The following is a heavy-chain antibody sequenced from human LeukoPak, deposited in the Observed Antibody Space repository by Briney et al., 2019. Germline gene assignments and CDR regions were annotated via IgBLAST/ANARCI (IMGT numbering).Heavy chain of an antibody. CDR1: GFTFDDYT. D-gene: IGHD3-10*01. CDR3: AKDTVRGVMDY. Sequence: GGSLRLSCAASGFTFDDYTMHWVRQAPGKGLEWVSLISWDGGSTYYTDSVKGRFTISGDNNKNSLYLQMNSLRTEDTALYYCAKDTVRGVMDYWGQGTLVTVSS. J-gene: IGHJ4*02. V-gene: IGHV3-43*01. CDR2: ISWDGGST.